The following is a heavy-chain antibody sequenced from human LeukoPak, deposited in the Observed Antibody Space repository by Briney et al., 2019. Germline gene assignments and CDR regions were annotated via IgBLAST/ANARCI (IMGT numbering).Heavy chain of an antibody. D-gene: IGHD5-24*01. J-gene: IGHJ5*02. V-gene: IGHV4-34*10. CDR3: ARHTRRYRDGHNSEFDP. CDR1: GGSFRGYY. Sequence: AETLSLTCAVYGGSFRGYYWSWIRQPPGRGREWIADVGASADSNYNPSLKRRVTLSLDTSKKQFYLKLTSVTAADPAVYFCARHTRRYRDGHNSEFDPWGQGTLVTVSS. CDR2: VGASADS.